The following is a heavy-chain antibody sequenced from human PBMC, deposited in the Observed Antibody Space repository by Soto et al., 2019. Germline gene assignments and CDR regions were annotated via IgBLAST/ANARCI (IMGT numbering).Heavy chain of an antibody. J-gene: IGHJ6*01. CDR1: GFTFSSYG. V-gene: IGHV3-30*18. CDR2: ISYDGSNK. D-gene: IGHD3-10*01. CDR3: AKTLQSERGGSYYYYGMDV. Sequence: QVQLVESGGGVVQPGRSLRLSCAASGFTFSSYGMHWVRQAPGKGLEWVAVISYDGSNKYYADSVKGRFTISRDNSKNTRYLQMNSLRAEDTAVYYCAKTLQSERGGSYYYYGMDVW.